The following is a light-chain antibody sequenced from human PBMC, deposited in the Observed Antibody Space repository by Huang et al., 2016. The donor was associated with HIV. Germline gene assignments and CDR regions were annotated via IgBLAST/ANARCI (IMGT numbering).Light chain of an antibody. CDR1: QRITSN. Sequence: EIVMTQSPATLSVSPGERATLSCRASQRITSNLAWYQQQPGQAPRLLIYAASTRATGIPARFSGSGSGTEFTLSISSLQSEDFAVYYCQQYNNWPPWTFGQGTKVEIK. CDR3: QQYNNWPPWT. CDR2: AAS. J-gene: IGKJ1*01. V-gene: IGKV3-15*01.